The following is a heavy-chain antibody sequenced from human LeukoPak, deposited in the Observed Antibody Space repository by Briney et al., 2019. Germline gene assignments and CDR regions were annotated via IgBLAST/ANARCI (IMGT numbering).Heavy chain of an antibody. CDR2: IKRDGSQK. Sequence: GGSLRLSCAAPGFSFSSNWMGWVRQAPGKGLEWVAHIKRDGSQKYYLDSVKGRFTISRDNAKNSLYLQMNSLRVEDTAVYYCAKDLIAAAGPDYWGQGTLVTVSS. CDR3: AKDLIAAAGPDY. D-gene: IGHD6-13*01. J-gene: IGHJ4*02. V-gene: IGHV3-7*01. CDR1: GFSFSSNW.